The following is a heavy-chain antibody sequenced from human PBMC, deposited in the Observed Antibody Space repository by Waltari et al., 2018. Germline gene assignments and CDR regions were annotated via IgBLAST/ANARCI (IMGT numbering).Heavy chain of an antibody. D-gene: IGHD6-13*01. V-gene: IGHV3-9*01. CDR3: AKGRSGWYDYFDY. CDR1: GFTFEDYA. J-gene: IGHJ4*02. Sequence: EVQLVESGGGLVQPGRSLRPSCAASGFTFEDYAMHWFRQAPGKGLGWVPGISWNSGSIGYADSVKGRFTISRDNAKNSLYLQMNSLRAEDTALYYCAKGRSGWYDYFDYWGQGTLVTVSS. CDR2: ISWNSGSI.